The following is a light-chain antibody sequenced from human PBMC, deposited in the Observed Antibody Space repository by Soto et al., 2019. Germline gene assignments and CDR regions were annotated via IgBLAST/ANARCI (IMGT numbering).Light chain of an antibody. CDR1: SSDVGGYNY. Sequence: QSALTQPASVSGSPGQSITISCAGTSSDVGGYNYVSWYQQHPGKAPKLILYDVTNRPSGVSYRFSGSKSGNTASLTISGLQAEDEADYYCSSYASGNTLVFGTGTKVTV. V-gene: IGLV2-14*01. J-gene: IGLJ1*01. CDR2: DVT. CDR3: SSYASGNTLV.